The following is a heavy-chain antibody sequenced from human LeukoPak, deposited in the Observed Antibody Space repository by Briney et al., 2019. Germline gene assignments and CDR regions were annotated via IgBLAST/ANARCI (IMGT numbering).Heavy chain of an antibody. Sequence: GGSLRLSCAASGFTFSSYAMSWVRQAPGKGLEWVSAISGGGGSTYHADSVKGRFTISRDNSKNTLYLQMNSLRAEDTAVYYCAKEGSGYDFNWFDPWGQGTLVTVSS. D-gene: IGHD5-12*01. CDR2: ISGGGGST. CDR1: GFTFSSYA. J-gene: IGHJ5*02. CDR3: AKEGSGYDFNWFDP. V-gene: IGHV3-23*01.